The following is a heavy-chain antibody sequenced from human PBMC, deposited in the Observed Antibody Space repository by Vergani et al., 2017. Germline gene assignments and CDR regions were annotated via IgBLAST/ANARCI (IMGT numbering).Heavy chain of an antibody. J-gene: IGHJ6*02. Sequence: QVQLQQWGAGLLKPSETLSLTCAVYGGSFSGYYWSWIRQPPGKGLEWIGEINPSGSTNYNPSLKSRVPISVDTSKTQFSLKLSSVTAADTAVYYCARALGYCSSTSCYNYYYYGMDVWGQGTTVTVSS. CDR1: GGSFSGYY. D-gene: IGHD2-2*01. CDR2: INPSGST. CDR3: ARALGYCSSTSCYNYYYYGMDV. V-gene: IGHV4-34*01.